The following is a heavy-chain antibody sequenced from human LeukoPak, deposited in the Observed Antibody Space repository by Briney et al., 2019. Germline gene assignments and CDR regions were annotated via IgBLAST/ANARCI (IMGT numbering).Heavy chain of an antibody. J-gene: IGHJ4*02. CDR3: ARLPLDTPDY. V-gene: IGHV1-8*01. Sequence: ASVKVSCKASGYTFTSFDINWVRQATGQGLEWMGWMNPNSGNTGYAQKFQGRVAMTRDTSISTAYMELRSLRSDDTAVYYCARLPLDTPDYWGQGTLVTVSS. CDR1: GYTFTSFD. CDR2: MNPNSGNT. D-gene: IGHD5-18*01.